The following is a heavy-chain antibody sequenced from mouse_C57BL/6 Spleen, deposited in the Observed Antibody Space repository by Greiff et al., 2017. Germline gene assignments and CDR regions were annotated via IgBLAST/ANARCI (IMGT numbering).Heavy chain of an antibody. D-gene: IGHD1-1*01. Sequence: QVQLQQSGAELVRPGASVTLSCKASGYTFTDYGMHWVKQTPVHGLEWIGAIDPETGGTAYNQKFKGKAILTADKSSSTAYMELRSLTSEDSAVYYCTRCYYGSPSDYFDYWGQGTTLTVSS. CDR3: TRCYYGSPSDYFDY. J-gene: IGHJ2*01. CDR2: IDPETGGT. V-gene: IGHV1-15*01. CDR1: GYTFTDYG.